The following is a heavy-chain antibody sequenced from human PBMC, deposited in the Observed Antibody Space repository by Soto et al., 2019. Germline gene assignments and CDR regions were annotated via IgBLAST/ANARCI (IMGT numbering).Heavy chain of an antibody. CDR3: ARLAGDTRRGYWGMDV. Sequence: SRISNINRKGLEWMGRIDPSDSYTNYRQSFQGHVNITADKSINTAYLQWSRGKAAKTAMYYCARLAGDTRRGYWGMDVWGQGTTVTV. J-gene: IGHJ6*02. D-gene: IGHD2-8*02. CDR2: IDPSDSYT. V-gene: IGHV5-10-1*01.